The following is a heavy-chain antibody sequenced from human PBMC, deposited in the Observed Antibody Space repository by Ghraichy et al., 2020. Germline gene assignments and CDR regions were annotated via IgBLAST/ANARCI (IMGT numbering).Heavy chain of an antibody. CDR3: ASVKWLAVRERGYFDY. Sequence: SVKVSCKASGGTFSSYAISWVRQAPGQGLEWMGGIIPIFGTANYAQKFQGRVTITADESTSTAYMELSSLRSEDTAVYYCASVKWLAVRERGYFDYWGQGTLVTVSS. CDR1: GGTFSSYA. V-gene: IGHV1-69*13. CDR2: IIPIFGTA. D-gene: IGHD6-19*01. J-gene: IGHJ4*02.